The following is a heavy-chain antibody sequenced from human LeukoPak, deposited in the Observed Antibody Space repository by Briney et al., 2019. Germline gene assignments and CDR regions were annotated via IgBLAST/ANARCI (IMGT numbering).Heavy chain of an antibody. V-gene: IGHV3-21*01. D-gene: IGHD3-3*01. CDR2: ISSSSSYI. J-gene: IGHJ4*02. Sequence: CSMNWVRQAPGKGLEWVSPISSSSSYIYYADSVKGRFTISRDNAKNSLYLQMNSLRAEDTAVYYCARDFWSGYYPDYWGQGTLVTVSS. CDR1: CS. CDR3: ARDFWSGYYPDY.